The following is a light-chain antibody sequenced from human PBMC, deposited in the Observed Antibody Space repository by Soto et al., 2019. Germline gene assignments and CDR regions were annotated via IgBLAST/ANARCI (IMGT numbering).Light chain of an antibody. Sequence: QSALTQPPSASGSLGPSVTISCTGTRSDVGGYDYVSWYQHHPRKAPKVLIYEVSPRPSGVPDRFSGSRSGNTAFLTVSGLQSEDETDYYCSSYTGTNTLVFGGGTKLTVL. CDR2: EVS. J-gene: IGLJ3*02. CDR3: SSYTGTNTLV. V-gene: IGLV2-8*01. CDR1: RSDVGGYDY.